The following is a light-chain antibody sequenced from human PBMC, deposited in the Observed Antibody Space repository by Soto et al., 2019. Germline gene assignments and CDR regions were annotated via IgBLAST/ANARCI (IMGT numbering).Light chain of an antibody. CDR3: QQRSNWPPT. J-gene: IGKJ5*01. CDR1: QSVSSY. CDR2: DAS. Sequence: EIVLTQSPATLSLSPGERATLSCRASQSVSSYLAWYQQRPGQAPRLLIYDASNRATGVPARFSGSGSGTDFTLTISSLQPEDFAVYYWQQRSNWPPTFGQGTRLEN. V-gene: IGKV3-11*01.